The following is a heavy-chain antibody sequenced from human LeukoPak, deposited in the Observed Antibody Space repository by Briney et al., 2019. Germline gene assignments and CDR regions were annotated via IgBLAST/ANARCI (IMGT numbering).Heavy chain of an antibody. J-gene: IGHJ3*02. CDR1: GFTFSSYS. CDR3: ARDGLSDAFGI. V-gene: IGHV3-48*04. D-gene: IGHD4/OR15-4a*01. CDR2: ISSSSSTI. Sequence: GGSLRLSCAASGFTFSSYSMNWVRQAPGKGLEWVSYISSSSSTIYYADSVKGRFTISRDNAKNSLYLQMNSLRAEDTAVYYCARDGLSDAFGIWGQGTMVTVSS.